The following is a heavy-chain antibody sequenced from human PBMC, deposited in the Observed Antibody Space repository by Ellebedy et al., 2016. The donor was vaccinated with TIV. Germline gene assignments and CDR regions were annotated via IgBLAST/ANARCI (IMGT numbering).Heavy chain of an antibody. CDR1: GYTFNNYL. CDR2: ISVYNGDT. CDR3: ARMGTTGMLMKWYAFDI. D-gene: IGHD1-1*01. J-gene: IGHJ3*02. Sequence: AASVKVSCKTSGYTFNNYLISWVRQAPGQGLEWMGWISVYNGDTNYAQKVQGRVSMTTDTSTSTAYMELRSLRSDDTAVYYCARMGTTGMLMKWYAFDIWGQGTMVTVSS. V-gene: IGHV1-18*01.